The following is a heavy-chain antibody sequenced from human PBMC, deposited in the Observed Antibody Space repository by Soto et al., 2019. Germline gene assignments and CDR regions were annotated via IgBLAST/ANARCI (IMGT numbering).Heavy chain of an antibody. Sequence: SETLSLTCAVSGGSISSSNWWSWVRQPPGKGLEWIGEIYHSGSTNYNPSLKSRVTISVDRSKNQFSLKLSSVTAADTAVYYCASCPQNCITSSPCCLFFDYWGQGTLVTVSS. V-gene: IGHV4-4*02. CDR2: IYHSGST. CDR1: GGSISSSNW. CDR3: ASCPQNCITSSPCCLFFDY. D-gene: IGHD3-10*01. J-gene: IGHJ4*02.